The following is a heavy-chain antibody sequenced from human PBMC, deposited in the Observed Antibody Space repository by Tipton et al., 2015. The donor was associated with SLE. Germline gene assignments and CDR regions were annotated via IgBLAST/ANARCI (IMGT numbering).Heavy chain of an antibody. V-gene: IGHV4-34*01. D-gene: IGHD6-13*01. CDR3: ARLADGNRNWFDP. CDR2: MDHSGIS. CDR1: GGSFSGYY. J-gene: IGHJ5*02. Sequence: TLSLTCAVYGGSFSGYYWSWIRQPPGKGLEWIGEMDHSGISNYNPSLKSRVTISVETSKNHFSLKVKSVTAADTAVYYCARLADGNRNWFDPWGQGTLVTVSS.